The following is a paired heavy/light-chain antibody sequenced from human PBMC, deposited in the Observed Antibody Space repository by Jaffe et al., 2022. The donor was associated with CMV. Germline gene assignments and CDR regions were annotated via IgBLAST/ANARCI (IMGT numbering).Light chain of an antibody. CDR1: QSLVHTDGKTY. CDR3: MHAIQLPRT. CDR2: DIS. J-gene: IGKJ2*02. Sequence: DIVMTQTPLSLSVTPGQPASISCKSSQSLVHTDGKTYLFWYLQKPGQPPQLLIYDISNRFSGVPDRFSGSGSGTDFSLKISRVEAEDVGVYYCMHAIQLPRTFGQGTKLEIK. V-gene: IGKV2D-29*01.
Heavy chain of an antibody. J-gene: IGHJ3*02. CDR2: ISNKALGGKT. Sequence: EVQLVESGGGLVQPGRSLRLSCAASGFTFDDYSMSWVRQAPGKGLEWVGFISNKALGGKTEYAASVKGRFTISRDDSKSIAYLQMNSLKTEDTGVYYCSRDTYGGPPADGFDIWGQGTMVTVSS. V-gene: IGHV3-49*04. D-gene: IGHD4-17*01. CDR3: SRDTYGGPPADGFDI. CDR1: GFTFDDYS.